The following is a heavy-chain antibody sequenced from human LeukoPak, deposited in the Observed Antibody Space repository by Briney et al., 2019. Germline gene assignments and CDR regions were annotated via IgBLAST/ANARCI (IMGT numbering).Heavy chain of an antibody. CDR3: ARVGSSSSEDY. CDR1: GFTFSSYC. Sequence: GGSLRPSSAAAGFTFSSYCMSWVRQAPGKGLEWVATTKQDGSEKYYVDSMKGRFTISRDNAKNSLYLQMNSLRAENTAVYYRARVGSSSSEDYWGQRTLVTVSS. J-gene: IGHJ4*02. V-gene: IGHV3-7*01. CDR2: TKQDGSEK. D-gene: IGHD6-6*01.